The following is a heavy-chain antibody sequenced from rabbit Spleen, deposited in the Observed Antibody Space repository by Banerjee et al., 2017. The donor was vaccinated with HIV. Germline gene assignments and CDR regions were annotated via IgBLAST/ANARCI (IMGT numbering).Heavy chain of an antibody. V-gene: IGHV1S45*01. CDR1: GFSFSSGYY. D-gene: IGHD4-1*01. CDR2: IDTGSSSA. J-gene: IGHJ6*01. Sequence: QEQLVESGGGLVQPEGSLTLSCKASGFSFSSGYYMCWVRQAPGKGLEWIACIDTGSSSAYYASWAKGRFTISKTASTTVTLQMTSLTAADTATYFCARGLAGAIGWNFCLWGPGTLVTVS. CDR3: ARGLAGAIGWNFCL.